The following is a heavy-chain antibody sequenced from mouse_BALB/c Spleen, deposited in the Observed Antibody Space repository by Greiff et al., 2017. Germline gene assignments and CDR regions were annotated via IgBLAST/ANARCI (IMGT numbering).Heavy chain of an antibody. CDR2: IHYSGST. J-gene: IGHJ4*01. Sequence: EVKLEESGPDLVKPSQSLSLTCTVTGYSITSGYSWHWIRQFPGNKLEWMGYIHYSGSTNYNPSLKSLISITRDTSKNQFFLQLNSVTTEDTATYYCARGATMITTDAMDYWGQGTSVTVSS. CDR1: GYSITSGYS. D-gene: IGHD2-4*01. CDR3: ARGATMITTDAMDY. V-gene: IGHV3-1*02.